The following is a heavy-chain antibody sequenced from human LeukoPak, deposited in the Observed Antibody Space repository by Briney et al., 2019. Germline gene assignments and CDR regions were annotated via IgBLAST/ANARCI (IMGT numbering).Heavy chain of an antibody. D-gene: IGHD3-10*01. CDR2: IWDDGNNK. J-gene: IGHJ5*02. V-gene: IGHV3-33*01. Sequence: GGSLRLSCAASGFSFSNHGMHWVRQAPGKRLEWVAVIWDDGNNKRYANSVNGRFTISRDNSENTLYLQMNGLTAEDTATYYCARDSYQDYYGRFDPWGQGTLVTVSS. CDR3: ARDSYQDYYGRFDP. CDR1: GFSFSNHG.